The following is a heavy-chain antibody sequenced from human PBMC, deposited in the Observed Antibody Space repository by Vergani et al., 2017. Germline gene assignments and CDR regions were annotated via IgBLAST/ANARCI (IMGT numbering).Heavy chain of an antibody. Sequence: QVQLVQSGAEVKKPGSSVKVSCKASGGTFSSYTISWVRQAPGQGLEWMGRIIPILGIANYAQKFQGRVTITADKSTSTAYMELSSLRSEDTAVYYCARDGGSYHREEGGIWGQGTMGTVSS. J-gene: IGHJ3*02. CDR2: IIPILGIA. V-gene: IGHV1-69*09. CDR1: GGTFSSYT. CDR3: ARDGGSYHREEGGI. D-gene: IGHD1-26*01.